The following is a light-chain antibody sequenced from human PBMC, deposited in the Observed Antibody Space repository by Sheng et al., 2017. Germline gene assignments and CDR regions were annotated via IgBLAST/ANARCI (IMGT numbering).Light chain of an antibody. V-gene: IGKV3-20*01. CDR1: QSVSSSY. Sequence: VMTQSPATLSVSPGDRVTLSCRASQSVSSSYLAWYQQKPGQAPRLLIYGASSRATGIPDRFSGSGSGTDFTLTISRLEPEDFAVYYCQQYGSSSITFGQGTRLEIK. CDR3: QQYGSSSIT. J-gene: IGKJ5*01. CDR2: GAS.